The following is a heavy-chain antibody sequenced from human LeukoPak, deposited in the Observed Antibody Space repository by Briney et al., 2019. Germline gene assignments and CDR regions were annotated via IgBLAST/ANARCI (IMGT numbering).Heavy chain of an antibody. D-gene: IGHD6-13*01. Sequence: PSETLSLTCTVSGGSMNNDNYYWTWIRQPAGKALEWIGRMYNIGNTDHNSSLKSRVTMSVDTSEAQFSLKLSSVTAADTAVYYCARKEDGQQLGGLDYWGQGTLVTVSS. CDR3: ARKEDGQQLGGLDY. J-gene: IGHJ4*02. CDR2: MYNIGNT. V-gene: IGHV4-61*02. CDR1: GGSMNNDNYY.